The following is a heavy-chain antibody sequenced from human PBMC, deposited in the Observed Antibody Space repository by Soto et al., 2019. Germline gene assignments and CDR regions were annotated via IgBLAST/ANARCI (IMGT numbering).Heavy chain of an antibody. CDR3: ASYCSSTSCYTGPYYYYGMDV. CDR2: ISAYNGNT. CDR1: GYTFTSYG. D-gene: IGHD2-2*02. Sequence: GASVKVSCKASGYTFTSYGISWVRQAPGQGLEWMGWISAYNGNTNYAQKLQGRVTMTTDTSTSTAYMEVRSLRSDDTAVYYCASYCSSTSCYTGPYYYYGMDVWGQ. V-gene: IGHV1-18*04. J-gene: IGHJ6*02.